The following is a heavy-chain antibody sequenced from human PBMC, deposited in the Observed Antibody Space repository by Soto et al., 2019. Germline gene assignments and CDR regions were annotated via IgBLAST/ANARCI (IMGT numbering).Heavy chain of an antibody. CDR1: REIFRIYV. CDR2: IIPIFGTA. D-gene: IGHD2-2*01. CDR3: ARDLSYCISTTCSTHNWFDP. V-gene: IGHV1-69*13. J-gene: IGHJ5*02. Sequence: VKVPCKPSREIFRIYVVSWVLKNPGQTLEWMGGIIPIFGTANYAQKFQGRVTITADESTGTAYMELSSLRSEDTAVYYCARDLSYCISTTCSTHNWFDPWGQGTLVTVSS.